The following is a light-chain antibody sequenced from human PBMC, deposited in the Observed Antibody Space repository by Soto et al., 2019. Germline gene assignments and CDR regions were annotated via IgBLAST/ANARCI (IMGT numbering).Light chain of an antibody. J-gene: IGKJ2*01. Sequence: EIVMTQSPATLSMSPGERATLSCRASQSVRSSLAWYQHKPGQAPRLLIYGASTRATGIPARFSGSGSGTEFTLTISSLQSEDFAIYYCQQYDKWPPVTFGQGTKLEIK. CDR2: GAS. CDR3: QQYDKWPPVT. CDR1: QSVRSS. V-gene: IGKV3D-15*01.